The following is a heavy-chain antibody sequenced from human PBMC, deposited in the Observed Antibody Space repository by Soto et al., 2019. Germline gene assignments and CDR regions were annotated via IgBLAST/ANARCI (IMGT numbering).Heavy chain of an antibody. Sequence: GGSLRLSCAASGFTFSDYYMSWIRQAPGKGLEWVSHIHSSGSTIYYADSVKGRFTISRDNAKNSLYLQMNSLRAEDTAVYYCARANNWNEFDYWGQGTLVTVSS. D-gene: IGHD1-20*01. CDR3: ARANNWNEFDY. J-gene: IGHJ4*02. CDR1: GFTFSDYY. V-gene: IGHV3-11*01. CDR2: IHSSGSTI.